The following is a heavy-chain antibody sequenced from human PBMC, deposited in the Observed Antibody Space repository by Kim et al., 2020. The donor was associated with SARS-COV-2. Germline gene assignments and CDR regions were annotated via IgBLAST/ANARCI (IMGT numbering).Heavy chain of an antibody. V-gene: IGHV1-46*01. J-gene: IGHJ4*02. CDR1: GYTFTSYY. CDR2: INPSGGST. CDR3: ARDLGYDSSGYYYGGGREGGYFDY. Sequence: ASVKVSCKASGYTFTSYYMHWVRQAPGQGLEWMGIINPSGGSTSYAQKFQGRVTMTRDTSTSTVYMELSSLRSEDTAVYYCARDLGYDSSGYYYGGGREGGYFDYWGQGTLVTVSS. D-gene: IGHD3-22*01.